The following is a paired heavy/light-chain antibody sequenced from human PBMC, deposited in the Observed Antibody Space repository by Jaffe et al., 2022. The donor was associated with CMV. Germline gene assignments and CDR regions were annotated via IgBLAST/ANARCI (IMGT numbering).Light chain of an antibody. Sequence: QSVLTQPPSVSEAPGQRVTISCSGSSSNIGYNSVNWYQQLPGKAPKLLIYYDDRVPSGVSDRFSGSRSGTSASLAISGLQSEDEGDYYCATWDDSLNGPVFGGGTKLTVL. J-gene: IGLJ2*01. V-gene: IGLV1-36*01. CDR1: SSNIGYNS. CDR2: YDD. CDR3: ATWDDSLNGPV.
Heavy chain of an antibody. D-gene: IGHD2-15*01. V-gene: IGHV3-49*05. CDR3: TRDVCNGGSCYKTPAY. CDR1: GFIFGDFT. J-gene: IGHJ4*02. CDR2: IRSNAYGGTT. Sequence: EVQLVESGGGLVKPGRSLRLSCSASGFIFGDFTMSWFRQAPGKGLEWLGFIRSNAYGGTTEYAASVKGRFTVSRDDSKSIAYLHMDSLKTEDTATYYCTRDVCNGGSCYKTPAYWGQGTLVTVSS.